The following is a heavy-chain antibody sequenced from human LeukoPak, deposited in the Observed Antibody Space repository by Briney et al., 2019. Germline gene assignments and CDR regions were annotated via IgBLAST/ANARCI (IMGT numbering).Heavy chain of an antibody. D-gene: IGHD3-10*01. Sequence: GSLRLSCAASGFTFSNYELNWVRQAPGKGLEWIGSMYYTGSYTGTTYYNPSLESRVTVSVDTSKNLCSLKLTSVTAADTAVYYCVGEEYGTGSYYKSSDWGQGTLVTVSS. J-gene: IGHJ4*02. CDR1: GFTFSNYE. CDR2: MYYTGSYTGTT. V-gene: IGHV4-59*05. CDR3: VGEEYGTGSYYKSSD.